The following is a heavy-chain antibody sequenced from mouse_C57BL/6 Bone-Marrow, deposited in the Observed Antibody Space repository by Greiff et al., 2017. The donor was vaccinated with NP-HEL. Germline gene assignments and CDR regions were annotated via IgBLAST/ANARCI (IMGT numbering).Heavy chain of an antibody. CDR1: GYTFTSYD. CDR2: IYPRDGST. Sequence: VKLMESGPELVKPGASVKLSCKASGYTFTSYDINWVKQRPGQGLEWIGWIYPRDGSTKYNEKFKGKATLTVDTSSSTAYMELHSLTSEDSAVYFCARTGRSYAMDYWGQGTSVTVSS. J-gene: IGHJ4*01. CDR3: ARTGRSYAMDY. D-gene: IGHD4-1*01. V-gene: IGHV1-85*01.